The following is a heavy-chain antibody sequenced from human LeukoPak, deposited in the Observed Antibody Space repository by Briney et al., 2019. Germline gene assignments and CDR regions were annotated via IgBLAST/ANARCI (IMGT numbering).Heavy chain of an antibody. CDR1: GGSFSGYY. Sequence: PSETLSLTCAVYGGSFSGYYWSWIRQPPGKGLEWIGEINHSGSTNYNPSLKSRVTISVDTSKNQFSLKLSSVTAADTAVYYCARGWGGYCSSTCCYGYWFDPWGQGTLVTVSS. V-gene: IGHV4-34*01. J-gene: IGHJ5*02. CDR3: ARGWGGYCSSTCCYGYWFDP. D-gene: IGHD2-2*01. CDR2: INHSGST.